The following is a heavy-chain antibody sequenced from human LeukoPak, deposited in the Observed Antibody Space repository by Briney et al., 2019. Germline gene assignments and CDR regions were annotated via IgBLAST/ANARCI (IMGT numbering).Heavy chain of an antibody. CDR2: INPDSGDT. Sequence: ASTKVSCKASGYTFTGYYLHWVRQAPGQGLEWMGWINPDSGDTNYAQKFQGRVTMTSDTSITTAYMELTRLIFDDTAVYYCARGSGIAAGGIRGKDYWGQGVLVTVSS. J-gene: IGHJ4*02. V-gene: IGHV1-2*02. D-gene: IGHD6-13*01. CDR1: GYTFTGYY. CDR3: ARGSGIAAGGIRGKDY.